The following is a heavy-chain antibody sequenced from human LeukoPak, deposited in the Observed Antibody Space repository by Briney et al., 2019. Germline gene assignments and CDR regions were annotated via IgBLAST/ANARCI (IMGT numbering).Heavy chain of an antibody. CDR1: GFTFSTYW. CDR2: IKSDGSTT. CDR3: AREGPRRAFDI. V-gene: IGHV3-74*01. J-gene: IGHJ3*02. Sequence: GGSLRLSCAASGFTFSTYWMHWVRQAPGKGLVWVSRIKSDGSTTNYADSVKGRFTISRDNSKNTLYLQMNSLRAEDTAVYYCAREGPRRAFDIWGQGTMVTVSS.